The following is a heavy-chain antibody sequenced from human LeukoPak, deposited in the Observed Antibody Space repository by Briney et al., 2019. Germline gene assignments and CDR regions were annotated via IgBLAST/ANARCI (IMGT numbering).Heavy chain of an antibody. Sequence: SETLSLTCTVSGDSISSTSYYWGWIRQPPGKGLEWIGSIYYSGNTYYSPSLKSRVTISVDTSKNQFYLKLSSVTAADTAVYYCAADSSGYYYGPYWGQGTLVTVSS. D-gene: IGHD3-22*01. CDR1: GDSISSTSYY. J-gene: IGHJ4*02. V-gene: IGHV4-39*01. CDR3: AADSSGYYYGPY. CDR2: IYYSGNT.